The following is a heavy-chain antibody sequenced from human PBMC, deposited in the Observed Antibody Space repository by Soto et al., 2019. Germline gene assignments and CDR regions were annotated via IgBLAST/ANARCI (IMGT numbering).Heavy chain of an antibody. Sequence: QVQLVQSGAEVKPPGASVTVSCKASGYTFRKYGISWVRQAPGQGLEWMGRTSPYNGDTNFAQKVQGRVTMTTDTSTSTAYMELMSLRSDDTAVYYCARDGLQTTVTPPYFDSWGQGTLVTVSS. J-gene: IGHJ4*02. D-gene: IGHD4-17*01. CDR2: TSPYNGDT. CDR3: ARDGLQTTVTPPYFDS. CDR1: GYTFRKYG. V-gene: IGHV1-18*01.